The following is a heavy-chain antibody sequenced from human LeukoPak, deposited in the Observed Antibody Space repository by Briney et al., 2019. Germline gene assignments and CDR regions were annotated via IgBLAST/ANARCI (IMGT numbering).Heavy chain of an antibody. CDR1: GDTILTRTYY. CDR3: ARGPYYYDSSVPLGV. J-gene: IGHJ6*02. V-gene: IGHV4-39*07. Sequence: PSETLSLTCTVSGDTILTRTYYWGWIRQPPGKGLEWIGSIYYSGTTHYNPSLKSRVTISVDTSKNQFSLKLSSVTAADTAVYYCARGPYYYDSSVPLGVWGQGTTVTVSS. CDR2: IYYSGTT. D-gene: IGHD3-22*01.